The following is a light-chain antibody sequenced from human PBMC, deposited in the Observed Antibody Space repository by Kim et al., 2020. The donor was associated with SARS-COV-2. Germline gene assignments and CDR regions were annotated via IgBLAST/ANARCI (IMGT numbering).Light chain of an antibody. CDR1: QSVGDW. V-gene: IGKV1-5*01. CDR2: DAT. J-gene: IGKJ1*01. CDR3: QHYDSLSRT. Sequence: DIRMTQSPSTLSASVGDTVTITCRASQSVGDWLSWYQQKPGKAPKLLMYDATSLEGGVPLRFSGGGYGTEFTLTISGLQPDDFATYYCQHYDSLSRTFGQGTKVYIK.